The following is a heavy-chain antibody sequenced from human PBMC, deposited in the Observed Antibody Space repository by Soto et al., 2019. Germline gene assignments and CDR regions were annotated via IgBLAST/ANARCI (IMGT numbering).Heavy chain of an antibody. CDR2: INPSGGST. CDR3: ASPAEIYCSGGSCYSADYYGMDV. Sequence: AAVNVPCKASGCTFNSYYMQWLRPAPGQGREGMGVINPSGGSTSYAQKFQGRVTMTRDTSTSTVYMELSSLRSEDTAVYYCASPAEIYCSGGSCYSADYYGMDVWGQGTTVTVSS. D-gene: IGHD2-15*01. J-gene: IGHJ6*02. V-gene: IGHV1-46*02. CDR1: GCTFNSYY.